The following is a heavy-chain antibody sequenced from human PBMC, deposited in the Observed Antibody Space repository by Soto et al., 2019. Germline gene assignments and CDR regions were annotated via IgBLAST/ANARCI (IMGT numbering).Heavy chain of an antibody. D-gene: IGHD1-1*01. CDR2: IWYDGSNK. J-gene: IGHJ4*02. Sequence: QAGGSLRLSCAASGFTFSSYGMHWVRQAPGKGLEWVAVIWYDGSNKYYADSVKGRFTISRDNSKNTLYLQMNSLRAEDTAVYYCARGTSLNWNDVNYFDYWGQGTLVTVSS. CDR3: ARGTSLNWNDVNYFDY. CDR1: GFTFSSYG. V-gene: IGHV3-33*01.